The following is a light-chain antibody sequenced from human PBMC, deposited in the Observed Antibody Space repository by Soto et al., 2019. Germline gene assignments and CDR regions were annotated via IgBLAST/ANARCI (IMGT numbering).Light chain of an antibody. CDR1: QSASGN. V-gene: IGKV3-15*01. J-gene: IGKJ1*01. CDR3: QQYNNWPRT. CDR2: GAS. Sequence: EIVMTQSPATLSVSPGERATLSCRASQSASGNLAWYQQKPGQAPRLLIYGASTGATGIPARFSGSGSGTECTLTISSLQSEDFAVYYWQQYNNWPRTFGQGTKVEIK.